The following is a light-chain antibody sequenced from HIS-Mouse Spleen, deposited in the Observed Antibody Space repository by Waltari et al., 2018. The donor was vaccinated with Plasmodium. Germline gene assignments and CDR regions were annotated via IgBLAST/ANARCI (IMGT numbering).Light chain of an antibody. Sequence: SYELIRPPSVSVSPGQTASITCSGVYLGDKYACWYQQKPGQSPVLVIYQDSKRHSGIPERFSGSNSGNTATLTISGTQAMDEADYYCQAWDSSTAVFGGGTKLTVL. CDR1: YLGDKY. J-gene: IGLJ3*02. V-gene: IGLV3-1*01. CDR3: QAWDSSTAV. CDR2: QDS.